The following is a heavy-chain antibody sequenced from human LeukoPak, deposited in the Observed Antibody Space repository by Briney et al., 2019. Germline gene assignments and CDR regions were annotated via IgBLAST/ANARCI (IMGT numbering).Heavy chain of an antibody. D-gene: IGHD6-13*01. CDR1: SGSISSYPYY. J-gene: IGHJ4*02. Sequence: SETLSLTCVVSSGSISSYPYYWGWVRQPPGKGLEWIGSIYNSGRAYYNPSLKSRVIISVDTSKNQFSLRVTSVTAADTAVYYCVSSSWAFDFWGQGTLVSVSS. V-gene: IGHV4-39*01. CDR3: VSSSWAFDF. CDR2: IYNSGRA.